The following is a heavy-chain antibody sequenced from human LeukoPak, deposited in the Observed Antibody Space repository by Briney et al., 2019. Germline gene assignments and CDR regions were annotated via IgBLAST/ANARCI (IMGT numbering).Heavy chain of an antibody. J-gene: IGHJ3*02. CDR1: GFTFTSYA. CDR3: ASPSSGQSFDI. CDR2: ISGGGDST. Sequence: PGGSLRLSCAASGFTFTSYALDWVRQAPGKGLEWISVISGGGDSTHYADSVRGRFTISRDNSKNTLYLQMNSLRAEDTAVYYCASPSSGQSFDIWGHGTMVTISS. V-gene: IGHV3-23*01. D-gene: IGHD6-19*01.